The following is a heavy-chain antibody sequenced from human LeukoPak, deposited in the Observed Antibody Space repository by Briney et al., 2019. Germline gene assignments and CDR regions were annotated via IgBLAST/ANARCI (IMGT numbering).Heavy chain of an antibody. CDR1: GFTFSSYE. CDR3: AKDFRVVTSPFDY. Sequence: GGSLRLSCAASGFTFSSYEMNWVRQAPGKGLEWVSAISGSGGSTYYADSVKGRFTISRDNSKNTLYLQMNSLRAEDTAVYYCAKDFRVVTSPFDYWGQGTLVTVSS. D-gene: IGHD3-3*01. V-gene: IGHV3-23*01. J-gene: IGHJ4*02. CDR2: ISGSGGST.